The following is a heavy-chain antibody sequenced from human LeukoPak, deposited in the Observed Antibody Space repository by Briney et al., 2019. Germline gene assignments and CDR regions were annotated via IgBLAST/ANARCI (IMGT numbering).Heavy chain of an antibody. CDR1: GYTFTSYA. CDR3: ARVFGGDYYFDY. CDR2: ISAGNGNT. V-gene: IGHV1-3*01. D-gene: IGHD2-21*02. J-gene: IGHJ4*02. Sequence: ASVKVSCKASGYTFTSYAMHWVRQAPGQRLEWMGWISAGNGNTKYSQKFQGRVTITRDTSASTAYMELSSLRSEDTAVYYCARVFGGDYYFDYWGQGTLVTVSS.